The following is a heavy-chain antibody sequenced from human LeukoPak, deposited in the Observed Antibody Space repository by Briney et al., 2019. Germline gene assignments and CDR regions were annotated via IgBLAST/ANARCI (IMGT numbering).Heavy chain of an antibody. Sequence: PGESLKISCKASGYNFATYWIAWVRQMPGTGLEPMGVIYPSDSDTRYSPSFQGQVTISVDRSRNTAYLQWSSLTASDSAIYYCARSRSSRNWFDPWGQGTLVTVSS. CDR3: ARSRSSRNWFDP. V-gene: IGHV5-51*01. CDR1: GYNFATYW. CDR2: IYPSDSDT. D-gene: IGHD2-15*01. J-gene: IGHJ5*02.